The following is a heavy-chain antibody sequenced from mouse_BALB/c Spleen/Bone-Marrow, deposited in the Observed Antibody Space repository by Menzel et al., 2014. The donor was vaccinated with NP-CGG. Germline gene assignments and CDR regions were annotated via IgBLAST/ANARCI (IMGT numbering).Heavy chain of an antibody. CDR3: TTGFAY. CDR1: GFTFSNYW. V-gene: IGHV6-6*02. J-gene: IGHJ3*01. CDR2: IRLKSSNYAT. Sequence: EVKLMESGGGLVQPGGSMKLSCVASGFTFSNYWMNWVRQSPEKGLEWVAEIRLKSSNYATHYAESVKGRFTISRDDSKSSVYLQMNNLRAEDTGIYYCTTGFAYWGQGTLVTVSA.